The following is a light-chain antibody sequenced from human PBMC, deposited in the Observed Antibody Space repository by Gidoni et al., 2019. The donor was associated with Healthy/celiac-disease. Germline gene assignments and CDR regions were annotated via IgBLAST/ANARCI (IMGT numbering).Light chain of an antibody. CDR2: KAS. CDR1: QSISSW. V-gene: IGKV1-5*03. CDR3: QQYNSYSWT. J-gene: IGKJ1*01. Sequence: DIQMTQSPSTLSASVGDRVTITCRASQSISSWLAWYQQQPGKAPKLLIYKASSLESGVPSRFSGSGSGTEFTLTIRSLQPDDFATYYCQQYNSYSWTFGQXTKVEIK.